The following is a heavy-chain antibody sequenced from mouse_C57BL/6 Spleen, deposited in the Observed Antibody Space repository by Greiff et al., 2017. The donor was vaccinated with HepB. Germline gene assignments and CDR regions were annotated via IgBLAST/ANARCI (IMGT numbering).Heavy chain of an antibody. CDR3: ASPDGSCVLSCFDV. V-gene: IGHV5-17*01. J-gene: IGHJ1*01. CDR1: GFTFSDYG. Sequence: DVQLVESGGGLVKPGGSLKLSCAASGFTFSDYGMHWVRQAPEKGLEWVAYISSGSSTIYYADTVKGRFTISRDNAKNTLFLQMTSLRSEDTAMYYCASPDGSCVLSCFDVWGQGTTVTVSS. D-gene: IGHD1-1*01. CDR2: ISSGSSTI.